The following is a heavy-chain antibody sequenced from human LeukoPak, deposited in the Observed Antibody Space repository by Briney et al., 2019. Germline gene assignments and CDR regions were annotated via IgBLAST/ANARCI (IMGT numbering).Heavy chain of an antibody. V-gene: IGHV1-2*02. J-gene: IGHJ3*02. D-gene: IGHD3-22*01. Sequence: ASVKVSCKASGYTFTGYYMHWVRQAPGQGLEWMGWINPNSGGTNYAQKFQGRVTMTRDTSISTAYMELSRLRSDDTAVYYCASGIGDSSGYYARGGAFDIWGQGTMVTVSS. CDR3: ASGIGDSSGYYARGGAFDI. CDR1: GYTFTGYY. CDR2: INPNSGGT.